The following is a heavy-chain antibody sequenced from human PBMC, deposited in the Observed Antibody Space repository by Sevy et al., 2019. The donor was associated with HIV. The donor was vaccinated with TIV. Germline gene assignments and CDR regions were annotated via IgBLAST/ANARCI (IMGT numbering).Heavy chain of an antibody. CDR3: ARENDSSGYYPASFDY. Sequence: GGSLRLSCAASGFTFSSYAMHWVRQAPGKGLEWVAVISYDGSNKYYADSVKGRFTISRDNSKNTLYLQVNSLRAEDTAVYYCARENDSSGYYPASFDYWGQGTLVTVSS. D-gene: IGHD3-22*01. CDR2: ISYDGSNK. J-gene: IGHJ4*02. V-gene: IGHV3-30*04. CDR1: GFTFSSYA.